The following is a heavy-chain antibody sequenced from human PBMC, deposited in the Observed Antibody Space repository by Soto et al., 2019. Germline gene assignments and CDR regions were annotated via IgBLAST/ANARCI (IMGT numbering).Heavy chain of an antibody. D-gene: IGHD2-15*01. J-gene: IGHJ4*02. V-gene: IGHV3-23*01. CDR2: VSIGGST. CDR3: AKRRGAGGQFDY. CDR1: GFTFSSYA. Sequence: GPLRLSCAASGFTFSSYAMGWVRQGPGKGLEWVAVVSIGGSTHYADSVRGRFTISRDNSKNTLSLQMNSLTAEDTAVYFCAKRRGAGGQFDYWGQRALVSVSS.